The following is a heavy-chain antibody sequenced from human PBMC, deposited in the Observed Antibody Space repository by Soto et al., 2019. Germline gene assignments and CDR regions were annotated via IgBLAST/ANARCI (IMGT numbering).Heavy chain of an antibody. D-gene: IGHD2-21*01. CDR1: GAALNSGNYY. Sequence: SETLSLTCSVSGAALNSGNYYWSWIRQVPGKGLGWIGHIYVTGAVDYNPSLRDRITISQDTSERQFSLNLRLVTAADTAVYYCARLRIATNNYKWFDPWGQGTLVTVSS. V-gene: IGHV4-31*03. CDR2: IYVTGAV. CDR3: ARLRIATNNYKWFDP. J-gene: IGHJ5*02.